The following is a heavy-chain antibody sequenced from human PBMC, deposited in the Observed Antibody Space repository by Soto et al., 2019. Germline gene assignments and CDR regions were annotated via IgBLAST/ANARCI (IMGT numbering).Heavy chain of an antibody. V-gene: IGHV3-74*01. Sequence: GGSLRLSCAASGFTFSSYWMHWVRQAPGKGLVWVSRIDAYGSATYYADSVKGRFTISRDNSKNTLYLQMKSLRAEDTAVYYCARTQEEWQQLVPASPPFDYWGQGTLVTVSS. CDR1: GFTFSSYW. J-gene: IGHJ4*02. D-gene: IGHD6-13*01. CDR3: ARTQEEWQQLVPASPPFDY. CDR2: IDAYGSAT.